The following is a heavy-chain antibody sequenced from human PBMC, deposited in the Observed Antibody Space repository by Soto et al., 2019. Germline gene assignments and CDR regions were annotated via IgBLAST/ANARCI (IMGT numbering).Heavy chain of an antibody. Sequence: GGSLRLSCAASGFTFSSYGMHWVRQAPGKGLEWVAVISYDGSNKYYADSVKGRFTISRDNSKNTLYLQMNSLRAEDTAVYYCAKDQLRYFDWSDPASLPTADYWGQGTLVTVSS. D-gene: IGHD3-9*01. V-gene: IGHV3-30*18. CDR2: ISYDGSNK. CDR3: AKDQLRYFDWSDPASLPTADY. CDR1: GFTFSSYG. J-gene: IGHJ4*02.